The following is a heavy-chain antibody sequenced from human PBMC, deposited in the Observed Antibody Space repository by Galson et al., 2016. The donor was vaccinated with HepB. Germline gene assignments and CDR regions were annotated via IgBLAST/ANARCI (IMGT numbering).Heavy chain of an antibody. CDR2: IYPSDSDT. Sequence: QSGAEVKKPGESLKISCKGSGYTFTSYWIAWVRQMPGKGLEWMGIIYPSDSDTRYSPSFQGQVPISVDTSISTTYLQWSRLKASDTAMSFCARGDSSGYSGIWGQGTMVTVSS. V-gene: IGHV5-51*03. CDR3: ARGDSSGYSGI. J-gene: IGHJ3*02. CDR1: GYTFTSYW. D-gene: IGHD3-22*01.